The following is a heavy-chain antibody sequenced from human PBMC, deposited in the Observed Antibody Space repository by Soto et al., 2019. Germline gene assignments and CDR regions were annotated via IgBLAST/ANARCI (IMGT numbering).Heavy chain of an antibody. Sequence: QVQLVQSGAEVKKPGSSVKVSCKASGGTFSSYTISWVRQAPGQGLEWMGRILPILGIANYAQKFHGRVTVTADQSTSTAYMELSSLTSEDTAVYYCATGSGRGFFDYWGQGTLVTASS. CDR3: ATGSGRGFFDY. CDR1: GGTFSSYT. D-gene: IGHD3-10*01. V-gene: IGHV1-69*02. J-gene: IGHJ4*02. CDR2: ILPILGIA.